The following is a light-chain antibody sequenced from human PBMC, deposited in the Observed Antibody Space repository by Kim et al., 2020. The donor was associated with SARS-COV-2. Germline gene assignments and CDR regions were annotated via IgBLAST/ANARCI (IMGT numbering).Light chain of an antibody. J-gene: IGKJ4*01. CDR2: AAS. CDR1: QRISTY. CDR3: QQSHTTPLLT. Sequence: DIQMTQSPSSLSASVGDRVTITGRASQRISTYLNWYQQKPGKAPKLLIYAASTLQSGVPSRFSGSGSGTDFTLTISSLQPEDFATYYCQQSHTTPLLTFGGGTKVDIK. V-gene: IGKV1-39*01.